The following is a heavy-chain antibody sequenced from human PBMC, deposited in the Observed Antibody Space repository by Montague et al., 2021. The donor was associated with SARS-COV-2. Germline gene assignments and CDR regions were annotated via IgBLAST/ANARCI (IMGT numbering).Heavy chain of an antibody. CDR2: ISYDGSNK. Sequence: SLRLSCAASGFTFSSYAMHWVRQAPGKGLEWVAVISYDGSNKYYADSVKGRFTISRDNSKNTLYLQMNSLRAEDTAVYYCARELILQYGMDVWGQGTTDTVSS. J-gene: IGHJ6*02. V-gene: IGHV3-30*04. CDR3: ARELILQYGMDV. CDR1: GFTFSSYA. D-gene: IGHD3-3*02.